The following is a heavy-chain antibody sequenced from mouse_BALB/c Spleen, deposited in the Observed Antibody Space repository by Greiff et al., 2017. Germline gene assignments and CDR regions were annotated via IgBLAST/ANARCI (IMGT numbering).Heavy chain of an antibody. D-gene: IGHD1-1*01. Sequence: DVQLQESGPGLVKPSQSLSLTCSVTGYSITSGYYWNWIRQFPGNKLEWMGYISYDGSNNYNPSLKNRISITRDTSKNQFFLKLNSVTTEDTATYYCARGYGRGYFDYWGQGTTLTVSS. CDR1: GYSITSGYY. V-gene: IGHV3-6*02. J-gene: IGHJ2*01. CDR3: ARGYGRGYFDY. CDR2: ISYDGSN.